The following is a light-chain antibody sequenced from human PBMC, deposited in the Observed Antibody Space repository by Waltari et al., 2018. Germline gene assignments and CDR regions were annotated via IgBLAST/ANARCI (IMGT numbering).Light chain of an antibody. J-gene: IGKJ1*01. CDR2: AVS. CDR1: HAVSNY. Sequence: DIEVTQSPSPLSASVGDRVTISCRATHAVSNYLAWSQQRPGKAPKSLIYAVSTLQRGVPSRFSGSGSGTIFTLTINGLQPEDVATYYCQHYTFFPWAFGQGTKVEI. CDR3: QHYTFFPWA. V-gene: IGKV1-16*01.